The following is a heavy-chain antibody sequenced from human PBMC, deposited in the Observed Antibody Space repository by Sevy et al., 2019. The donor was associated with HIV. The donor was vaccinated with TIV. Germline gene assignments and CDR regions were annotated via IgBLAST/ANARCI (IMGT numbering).Heavy chain of an antibody. J-gene: IGHJ4*02. CDR1: GGSISSSSYY. Sequence: SETLSLTCTVSGGSISSSSYYWGWIRQPPGKGLEWIGSIYYSGSTYYNPSLKSRVTISVDTSKNQFSLKLSSVTAAETAVYYCASRAPYYYDSSGYQGYYFDYWGQGTLVTVSS. V-gene: IGHV4-39*01. CDR3: ASRAPYYYDSSGYQGYYFDY. D-gene: IGHD3-22*01. CDR2: IYYSGST.